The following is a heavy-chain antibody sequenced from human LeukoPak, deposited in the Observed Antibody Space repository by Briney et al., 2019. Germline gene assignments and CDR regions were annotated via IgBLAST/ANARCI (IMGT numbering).Heavy chain of an antibody. CDR1: DGSISSYY. CDR2: IYYSGTT. CDR3: ARVLWFGEFWYYFDY. V-gene: IGHV4-59*01. Sequence: SETLSLTCSVSDGSISSYYWSWIRQPPGKGLEWIGYIYYSGTTNYNPSLKSRLTISVDTSKNQFSLKLSSVTPADTAVYYCARVLWFGEFWYYFDYWGQGTLVTVSS. J-gene: IGHJ4*02. D-gene: IGHD3-10*01.